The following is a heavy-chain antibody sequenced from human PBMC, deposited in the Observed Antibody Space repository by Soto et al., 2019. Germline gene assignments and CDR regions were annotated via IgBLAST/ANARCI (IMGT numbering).Heavy chain of an antibody. CDR3: WTDFPAKSFYGGRGFPPD. V-gene: IGHV3-15*01. CDR2: IKTNTDYGTT. Sequence: EVQLVESGGGLVEPGGSLRLSCEASGFTFGNAYMNWVRQAPGKGLEWVGRIKTNTDYGTTDYATPVKGIFLISRDDSKDSLFLKMNSLKTEDTAVLFCWTDFPAKSFYGGRGFPPDWGQGTLVTVSS. J-gene: IGHJ4*02. D-gene: IGHD2-15*01. CDR1: GFTFGNAY.